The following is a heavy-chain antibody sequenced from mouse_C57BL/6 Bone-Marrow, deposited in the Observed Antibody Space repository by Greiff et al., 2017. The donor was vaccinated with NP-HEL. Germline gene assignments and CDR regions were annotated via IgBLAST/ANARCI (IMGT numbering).Heavy chain of an antibody. D-gene: IGHD1-1*01. CDR1: GYAFSSSW. CDR2: IYPGDGDT. J-gene: IGHJ3*01. V-gene: IGHV1-82*01. CDR3: ARSLYFYGSTFAY. Sequence: QVQLQQSGPELVKPGASVKISCKASGYAFSSSWMNWVKQRPGKGLEWIGRIYPGDGDTNYNGKFKGKATLTADKSSSTAYMQLSSLTSEDSAVYFCARSLYFYGSTFAYWGQGTLVTVSA.